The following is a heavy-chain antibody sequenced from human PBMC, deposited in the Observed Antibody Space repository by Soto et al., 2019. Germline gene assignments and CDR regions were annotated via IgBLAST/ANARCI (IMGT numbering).Heavy chain of an antibody. V-gene: IGHV3-21*01. CDR3: ARYGSGYDYFDY. CDR2: ISSSSSYT. D-gene: IGHD5-12*01. CDR1: GFTFSTYS. Sequence: PGGSLRHSCAASGFTFSTYSMNWVRQAPGKGLEWVSSISSSSSYTYYADSVRGRFTMSRDNAESSLYLQMNSLRVEDTAVYYCARYGSGYDYFDYWGQGTLVTVSS. J-gene: IGHJ4*02.